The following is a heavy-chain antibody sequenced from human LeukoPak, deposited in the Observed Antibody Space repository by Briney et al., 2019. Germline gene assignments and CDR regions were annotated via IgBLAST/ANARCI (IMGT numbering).Heavy chain of an antibody. CDR2: IYYSGST. D-gene: IGHD3/OR15-3a*01. J-gene: IGHJ4*02. CDR3: TRWTHYQPFDY. V-gene: IGHV4-59*11. Sequence: SETLSLTCTVSGGSISSHYWSWIRQPPGGGLEWIGYIYYSGSTNYNPSLKSRVTISVDTSKNQFSLKLSSVTAADTAVYYCTRWTHYQPFDYWGQGTLVTVSS. CDR1: GGSISSHY.